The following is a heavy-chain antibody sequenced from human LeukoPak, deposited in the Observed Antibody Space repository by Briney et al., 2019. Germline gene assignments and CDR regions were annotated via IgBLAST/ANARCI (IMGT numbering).Heavy chain of an antibody. J-gene: IGHJ3*02. CDR2: IYYSGST. D-gene: IGHD3-22*01. CDR1: GGSISSGDYY. CDR3: AVTTGGYYPSAFDI. V-gene: IGHV4-30-4*08. Sequence: PSQTLSLTCTVSGGSISSGDYYWSWIRQPPGKGLEWIGYIYYSGSTYYNPSLKSRVTISVDTSKNQFSLKLSSVTAADTAVYYCAVTTGGYYPSAFDIWGQGTMVTVSS.